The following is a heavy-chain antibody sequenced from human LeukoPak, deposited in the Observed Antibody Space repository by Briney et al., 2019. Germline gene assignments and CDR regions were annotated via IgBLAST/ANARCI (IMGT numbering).Heavy chain of an antibody. V-gene: IGHV1-2*06. D-gene: IGHD6-19*01. CDR3: AKDSSGWYGYAFDI. CDR1: GYTFTGYY. CDR2: INPNSGGT. Sequence: ASVKVSCKASGYTFTGYYMHWVRQAPGQGLEWMGRINPNSGGTNYAQKFQGRVTMTRDTSISTAYMELSRLRSDDTAVYYCAKDSSGWYGYAFDIWGQGTMVTVSS. J-gene: IGHJ3*02.